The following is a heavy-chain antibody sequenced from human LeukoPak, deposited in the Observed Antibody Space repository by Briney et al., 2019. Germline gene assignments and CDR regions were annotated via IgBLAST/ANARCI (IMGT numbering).Heavy chain of an antibody. D-gene: IGHD1-26*01. CDR2: IYYSGST. CDR3: ARAGSGSYDDAFDI. Sequence: SETLSLTCTVSDDSFTSYYWSWIRQPPGKGLEWIGYIYYSGSTNYNPSLKSRVTISVDTSRNQFSLKLSSVTAADTAVYYCARAGSGSYDDAFDIWGQGTMVTVSS. J-gene: IGHJ3*02. CDR1: DDSFTSYY. V-gene: IGHV4-59*01.